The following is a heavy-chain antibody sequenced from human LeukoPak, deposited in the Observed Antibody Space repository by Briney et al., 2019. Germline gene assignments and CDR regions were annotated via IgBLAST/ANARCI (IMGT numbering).Heavy chain of an antibody. J-gene: IGHJ3*02. CDR3: VRVYDPDSTWETYRLDAFDI. V-gene: IGHV3-21*01. CDR2: ISSTSDYI. D-gene: IGHD3-16*02. Sequence: GGSLRLSCAASGYTFRQYSVNWLRQAPGKGLEWVSSISSTSDYIYYADSVKGRFTISRDNTKSSLYLQMNSLRAEDTAVYYCVRVYDPDSTWETYRLDAFDIWGQGTPVIVSS. CDR1: GYTFRQYS.